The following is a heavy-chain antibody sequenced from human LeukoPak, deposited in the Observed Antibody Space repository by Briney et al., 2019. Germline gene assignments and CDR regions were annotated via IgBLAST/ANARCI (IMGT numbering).Heavy chain of an antibody. Sequence: GSLRLSCAASGFTFSSYWMSWVRQAPGKGLEWVANIKQDGSEKYYVDSVKGRFTISRDNAKNSLYLQMNSLRAEDTAVYYCARPKGAVAGTFPFDYWGHGTLVTVSS. CDR2: IKQDGSEK. CDR3: ARPKGAVAGTFPFDY. D-gene: IGHD6-19*01. J-gene: IGHJ4*01. CDR1: GFTFSSYW. V-gene: IGHV3-7*03.